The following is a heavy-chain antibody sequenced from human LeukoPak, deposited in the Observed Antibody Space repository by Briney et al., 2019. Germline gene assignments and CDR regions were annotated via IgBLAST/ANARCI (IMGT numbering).Heavy chain of an antibody. Sequence: SETLSLTCTVSGYSISSGYYWGWIRQPPGKGLEWIGSIYHSGSTYYNPSLKSRVTISVDTSKNQFSLKLSSVTAADTAVYYCARDGSIAARDYYYYVDVWGKGTTVTVSS. CDR2: IYHSGST. V-gene: IGHV4-38-2*02. J-gene: IGHJ6*03. CDR1: GYSISSGYY. CDR3: ARDGSIAARDYYYYVDV. D-gene: IGHD6-6*01.